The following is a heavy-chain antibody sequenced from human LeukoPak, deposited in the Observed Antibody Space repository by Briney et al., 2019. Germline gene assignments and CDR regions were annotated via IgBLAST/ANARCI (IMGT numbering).Heavy chain of an antibody. Sequence: SETLSLTCTVSGGSISSSSYYWGWIRQPPGKGLEWIGSIYYSGSTYYNPSLKSRVTISVDTSKNQFSLKLSSVTAADTAVYYCAGTVGPDSSGIFDYWGQGNPGHRLL. D-gene: IGHD3-22*01. CDR1: GGSISSSSYY. J-gene: IGHJ4*02. CDR3: AGTVGPDSSGIFDY. CDR2: IYYSGST. V-gene: IGHV4-39*01.